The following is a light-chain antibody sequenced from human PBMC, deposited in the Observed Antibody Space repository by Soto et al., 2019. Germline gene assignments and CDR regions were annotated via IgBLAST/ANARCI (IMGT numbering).Light chain of an antibody. V-gene: IGKV3-15*01. J-gene: IGKJ4*01. Sequence: DIVMTQSPAILSVSPGERATLSCRASQSVETFLAWFQHKACQAPRLLIFGASTRAAGVPARFSGGGSGTEFTLTIDSLRSEDFAVYFGQQYHAWPPGTFGGGTKLDIK. CDR2: GAS. CDR3: QQYHAWPPGT. CDR1: QSVETF.